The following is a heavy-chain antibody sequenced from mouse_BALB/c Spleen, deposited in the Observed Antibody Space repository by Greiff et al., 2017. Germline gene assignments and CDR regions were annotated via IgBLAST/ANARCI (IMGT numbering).Heavy chain of an antibody. D-gene: IGHD1-1*01. Sequence: DVKLVESGGGLVKPGGSLKLSCAASGFTFSSYTMSWVRQTPEKRLEWVATISSGGSYTYYPDSVKGRFTISRDNAKNTLYLQMSSLKSEDTAMYYCTRDEATVMSFDYWGQGTTLTVSS. CDR3: TRDEATVMSFDY. J-gene: IGHJ2*01. CDR2: ISSGGSYT. V-gene: IGHV5-6-4*01. CDR1: GFTFSSYT.